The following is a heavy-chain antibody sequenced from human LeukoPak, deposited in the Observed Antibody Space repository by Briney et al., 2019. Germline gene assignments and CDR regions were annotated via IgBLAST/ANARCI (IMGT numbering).Heavy chain of an antibody. CDR2: ISSSSSYI. J-gene: IGHJ4*02. Sequence: GGSLRLSYAASGFTFSSYSMNWVRQAPGKGLEWVSSISSSSSYIYYADSVKGRFTISRDNAKNSLYLQMNSLRAEDTAVYYCAREGPGIQYDYWGQGTLVTVSS. CDR1: GFTFSSYS. CDR3: AREGPGIQYDY. V-gene: IGHV3-21*01. D-gene: IGHD5-18*01.